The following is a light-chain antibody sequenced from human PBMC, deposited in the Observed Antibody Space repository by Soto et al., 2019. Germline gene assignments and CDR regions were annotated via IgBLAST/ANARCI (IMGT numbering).Light chain of an antibody. CDR1: QVISNY. CDR3: QKYNSAPHT. Sequence: DIQMTQSPSSLSASVGDRVTITCRASQVISNYVAWYQQKPGKVPKLLIYAASTLQSGVPSRFSGSGSGTDFTLTISSLQPEDVATYYCQKYNSAPHTFGGGTKVDIK. J-gene: IGKJ4*01. V-gene: IGKV1-27*01. CDR2: AAS.